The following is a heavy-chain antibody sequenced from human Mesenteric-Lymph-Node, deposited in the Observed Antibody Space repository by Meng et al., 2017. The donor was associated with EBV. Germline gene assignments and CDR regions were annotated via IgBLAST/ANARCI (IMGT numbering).Heavy chain of an antibody. V-gene: IGHV4-34*01. J-gene: IGHJ4*01. CDR1: GGFFSAYY. CDR2: INHSGST. Sequence: VAHRVWGRCLLTLSETPALHGAAYGGFFSAYYWTWIRQPRGKGLERFGKINHSGSTIYNPALKSRVTMSVDTSKSQFSLKLSSVTAADTAVYFCARQRSDSRLFDYWGQGTLVTVSS. D-gene: IGHD4-11*01. CDR3: ARQRSDSRLFDY.